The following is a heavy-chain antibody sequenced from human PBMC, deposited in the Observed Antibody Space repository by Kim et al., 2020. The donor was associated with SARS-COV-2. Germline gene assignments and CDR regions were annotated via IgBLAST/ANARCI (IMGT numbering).Heavy chain of an antibody. J-gene: IGHJ5*02. CDR2: IDPSDSYT. CDR1: GYSFTSYW. CDR3: ARQERQWLVGRWFDP. D-gene: IGHD6-19*01. V-gene: IGHV5-10-1*01. Sequence: GESLKISCKGSGYSFTSYWISWVHQMPGKGLEWMGRIDPSDSYTNYSPSFQGHVTISANKSISTAYLQWSSLKASDTAMYYCARQERQWLVGRWFDPWGQGTLVTVSS.